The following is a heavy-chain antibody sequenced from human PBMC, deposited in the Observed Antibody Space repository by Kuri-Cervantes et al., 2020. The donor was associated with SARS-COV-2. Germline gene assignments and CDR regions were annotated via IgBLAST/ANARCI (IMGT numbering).Heavy chain of an antibody. Sequence: GESLKISCAASGFTFSSYAMSWVRQAPGKGLEWVSAINGSGGSTYYADSVKGRFAISRDNSKNTLYLQMNSLRAEDTAVYYCAKGISWFGELNIGVPYYYGMDVWGQGTTVTVSS. J-gene: IGHJ6*02. CDR3: AKGISWFGELNIGVPYYYGMDV. CDR2: INGSGGST. V-gene: IGHV3-23*01. CDR1: GFTFSSYA. D-gene: IGHD3-10*01.